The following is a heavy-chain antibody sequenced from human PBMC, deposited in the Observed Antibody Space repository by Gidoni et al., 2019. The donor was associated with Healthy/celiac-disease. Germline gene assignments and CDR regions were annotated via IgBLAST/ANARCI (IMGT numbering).Heavy chain of an antibody. CDR3: ARDSGEYIGATIPGYYYYYYMDV. CDR1: GSTFNGYY. CDR2: INPNSGGT. Sequence: QVQLVQSGAEVKKPGASVKVPCKASGSTFNGYYMHCERQAPGQGLEWMGWINPNSGGTNYAQKFQGRGTMTRDTSISTAYMELSRLRSDDTAVYYCARDSGEYIGATIPGYYYYYYMDVWGKGTTVTDSS. J-gene: IGHJ6*03. D-gene: IGHD5-12*01. V-gene: IGHV1-2*02.